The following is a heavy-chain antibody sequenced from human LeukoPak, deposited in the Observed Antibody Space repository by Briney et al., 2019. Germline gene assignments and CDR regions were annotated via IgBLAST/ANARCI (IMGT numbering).Heavy chain of an antibody. V-gene: IGHV4-34*01. Sequence: SETLSLTCAVYGGSFSGYYWSWIRQPPGKGLEWIGEINPSGSTNYNPSLKSRVTIPVDTSKNQFSLKLSSVTAADTAVYYCARGRFVIVVVPATLVRADYAFDIWGQGTMVTVSS. J-gene: IGHJ3*02. CDR2: INPSGST. CDR1: GGSFSGYY. CDR3: ARGRFVIVVVPATLVRADYAFDI. D-gene: IGHD2-2*01.